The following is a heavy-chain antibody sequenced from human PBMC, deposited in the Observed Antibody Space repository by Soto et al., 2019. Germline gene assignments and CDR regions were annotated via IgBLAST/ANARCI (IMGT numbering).Heavy chain of an antibody. CDR2: IYYSGST. CDR1: GGSISSGGYY. J-gene: IGHJ6*04. CDR3: ARVAAPRQYYYGMDV. V-gene: IGHV4-31*03. Sequence: QVQLQESGPGLVKPSQTLSLTCTVSGGSISSGGYYWSWSRQHAGKGLEWIGYIYYSGSTYYNPSLTRRVTVSVDTSKNQFSLKLSSVTAADTAVYYCARVAAPRQYYYGMDVWGTGTTVTVSS. D-gene: IGHD2-15*01.